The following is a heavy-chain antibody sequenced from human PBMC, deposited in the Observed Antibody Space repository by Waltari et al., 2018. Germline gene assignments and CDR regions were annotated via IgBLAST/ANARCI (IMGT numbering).Heavy chain of an antibody. D-gene: IGHD3-10*01. CDR1: GGSISSYY. J-gene: IGHJ6*03. V-gene: IGHV4-4*07. Sequence: QVQLQESGPGLVKPSETLSLTCTVSGGSISSYYWSWIRQPAGKGLEWIGRISTSGGPNYTPSRTRRVTRSVDTAKNQFALKRSSVTAEDTAVYYCARAEEGWFGEKGYYYYMDVWGKGTTVTISS. CDR3: ARAEEGWFGEKGYYYYMDV. CDR2: ISTSGGP.